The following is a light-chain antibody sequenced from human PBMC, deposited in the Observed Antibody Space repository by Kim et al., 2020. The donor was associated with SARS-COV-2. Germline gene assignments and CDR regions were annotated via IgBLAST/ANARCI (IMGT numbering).Light chain of an antibody. V-gene: IGKV2-30*01. J-gene: IGKJ1*01. Sequence: PASISCRSSQSLVYRDGNVYLYWFQKRPGQSPRRLLYKGSRRESVVPDRFSGSGSGTDFSLKISRVEAVDVGIYYCMQGSHWPPTFGQGTKVDIK. CDR2: KGS. CDR1: QSLVYRDGNVY. CDR3: MQGSHWPPT.